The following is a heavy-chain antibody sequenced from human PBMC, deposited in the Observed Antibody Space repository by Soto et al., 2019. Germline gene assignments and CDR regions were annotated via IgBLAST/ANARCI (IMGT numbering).Heavy chain of an antibody. CDR2: INHSGST. V-gene: IGHV4-34*01. D-gene: IGHD3-16*02. CDR1: GGSFSGYY. J-gene: IGHJ1*01. CDR3: ARAYDYIWGSYQREYFQH. Sequence: SETLSLTCAVYGGSFSGYYWSWIRQPPGKGLEWIGEINHSGSTNYNPSLKSRVTISVDTSKNQFSLKLSSVTAEDTAVYYCARAYDYIWGSYQREYFQHWGQGTLVTVSS.